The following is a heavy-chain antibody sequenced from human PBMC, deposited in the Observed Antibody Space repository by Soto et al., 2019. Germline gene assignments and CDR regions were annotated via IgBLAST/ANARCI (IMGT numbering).Heavy chain of an antibody. V-gene: IGHV1-69*02. J-gene: IGHJ4*02. CDR1: GGTFSSYT. D-gene: IGHD2-15*01. CDR2: IIPILGIA. CDR3: ASEESGYCSGDSRYYFDY. Sequence: QVQLVQSGAEVKKPGSSVKVSCKASGGTFSSYTISWVRQAPGQGLEWMGRIIPILGIANYAQKFQGRVTITAEKSTSTAYMELSSLRSEDSAVYYCASEESGYCSGDSRYYFDYWGQGTLVTVSS.